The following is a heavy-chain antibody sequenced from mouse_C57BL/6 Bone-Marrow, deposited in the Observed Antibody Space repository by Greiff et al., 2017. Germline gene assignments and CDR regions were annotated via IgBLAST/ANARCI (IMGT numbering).Heavy chain of an antibody. D-gene: IGHD1-2*01. CDR2: IYPGGGYT. V-gene: IGHV1-63*01. Sequence: QVQLQQSGAELVRPGTSVKMSCKASGYTFTNYWIGWAKQRPGNGLEWIGDIYPGGGYTNYNEKFKGQATLTADKSSSTASMELTSLTSEDSAVYVCARRDLRLRPRDYWGKGTSVTVSS. CDR3: ARRDLRLRPRDY. CDR1: GYTFTNYW. J-gene: IGHJ4*01.